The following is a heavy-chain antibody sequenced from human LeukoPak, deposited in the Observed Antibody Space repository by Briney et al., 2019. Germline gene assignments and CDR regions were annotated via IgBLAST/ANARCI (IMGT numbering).Heavy chain of an antibody. D-gene: IGHD3-22*01. V-gene: IGHV1-69*04. CDR3: AGAIYYYDSSGSSDAFDI. J-gene: IGHJ3*02. CDR2: IIPILGIA. CDR1: VGTFSSYA. Sequence: GASVKVSCKASVGTFSSYAISWVRQAPGQGLEWMGRIIPILGIANYAQKFQGRVTITADKSTSTAYMELSSLRSEDTAVYYCAGAIYYYDSSGSSDAFDIWGQGTMVTVSS.